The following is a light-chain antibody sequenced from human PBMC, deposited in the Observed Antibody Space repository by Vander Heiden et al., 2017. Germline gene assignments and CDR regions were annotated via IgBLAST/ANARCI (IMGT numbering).Light chain of an antibody. CDR3: SSYTSSSTWV. CDR1: SSDVGGYNY. CDR2: DVS. Sequence: SALTQPASGSGSPGQSITISCTGTSSDVGGYNYVSWYQQHPGKAPKLMIYDVSNRPSGVSNRFSGSKSGNTASLTISGLQAEDEADYYCSSYTSSSTWVFGGGTKLTVL. J-gene: IGLJ3*02. V-gene: IGLV2-14*01.